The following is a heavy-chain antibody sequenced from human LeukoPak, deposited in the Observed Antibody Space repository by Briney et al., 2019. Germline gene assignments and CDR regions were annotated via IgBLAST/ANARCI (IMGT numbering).Heavy chain of an antibody. CDR2: VSSDGSNK. J-gene: IGHJ5*02. CDR1: AFTFSRYA. D-gene: IGHD3-10*01. V-gene: IGHV3-30-3*01. Sequence: GGSLRLSCAASAFTFSRYAVHWIRQAPGKGLEWLAIVSSDGSNKYYADSVKGRFIISRDNAKNSLYLQMNSLRAEDTAVYYCAGGDGSGSYYGSWGQGTLVTVSS. CDR3: AGGDGSGSYYGS.